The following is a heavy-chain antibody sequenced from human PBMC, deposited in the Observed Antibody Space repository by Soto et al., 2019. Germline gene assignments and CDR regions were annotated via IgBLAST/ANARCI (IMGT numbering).Heavy chain of an antibody. CDR1: GGSISSGGYY. CDR3: ARDRMAAARYYGMDV. V-gene: IGHV4-31*03. J-gene: IGHJ6*02. Sequence: SSETLSLTCTVSGGSISSGGYYWSWIRQHPGKGLEWIGYIYYSGSTYYNPSLKSRVTISVDTSKNQFSLKLGSVTAADTAVYYCARDRMAAARYYGMDVWGQGTTVTVSS. CDR2: IYYSGST. D-gene: IGHD6-13*01.